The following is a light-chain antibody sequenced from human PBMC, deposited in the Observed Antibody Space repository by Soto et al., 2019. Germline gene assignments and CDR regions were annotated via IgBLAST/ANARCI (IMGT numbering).Light chain of an antibody. V-gene: IGKV3D-20*01. CDR1: QSLSNNF. CDR3: HQFGASPT. CDR2: DAS. J-gene: IGKJ4*01. Sequence: ERGLLESRATRLLSAGGGEALSCGARQSLSNNFLAWYQQKPGLAPRLLIFDASTRATGIPDRFSGSGSGTDFTLTISRLEPEDFAVYYCHQFGASPTFGGGTKVDIK.